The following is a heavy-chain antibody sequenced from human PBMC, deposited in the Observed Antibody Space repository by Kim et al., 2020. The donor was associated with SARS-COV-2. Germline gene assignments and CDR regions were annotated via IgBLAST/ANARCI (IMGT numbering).Heavy chain of an antibody. J-gene: IGHJ6*02. CDR2: IYYSGST. CDR3: ARDPLKNPVSLGYYYYYGMDV. Sequence: SETLSLTCTVSGGSISSGGYYWSWIRQHPGKGLEWIGYIYYSGSTYYNPSLKSRVTISVDTSTNQFSLKLSSVTAADTAVYYCARDPLKNPVSLGYYYYYGMDVWGQGTTVTVSS. V-gene: IGHV4-31*03. CDR1: GGSISSGGYY.